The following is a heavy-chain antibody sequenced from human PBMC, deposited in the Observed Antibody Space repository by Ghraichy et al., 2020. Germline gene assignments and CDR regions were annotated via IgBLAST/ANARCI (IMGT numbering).Heavy chain of an antibody. D-gene: IGHD1-14*01. J-gene: IGHJ6*02. CDR3: AKDNRPLTFYYGMHV. CDR2: ISWNSCSI. CDR1: GFTFDDYA. Sequence: GGSLRLSCAASGFTFDDYAMHWVRQAPGKGLEWVSGISWNSCSIGYADSVKGRFRISRDNDKNSLYLQMNSLRPEDTALYYCAKDNRPLTFYYGMHVWVQATTVTVSS. V-gene: IGHV3-9*01.